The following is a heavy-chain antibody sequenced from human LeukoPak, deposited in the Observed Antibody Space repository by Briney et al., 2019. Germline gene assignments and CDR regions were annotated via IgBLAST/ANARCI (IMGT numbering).Heavy chain of an antibody. CDR2: IKQDGSEK. D-gene: IGHD5-18*01. Sequence: GGSLRLSCAASGFTFSSSRMSWVRQAPGKGLEWVANIKQDGSEKKYVDSVKGRFTISRDNAKNSLYLQMNSLRAEDTAVYYCARDLGYNYGLRWGQGTLVTVSS. CDR3: ARDLGYNYGLR. V-gene: IGHV3-7*01. CDR1: GFTFSSSR. J-gene: IGHJ4*02.